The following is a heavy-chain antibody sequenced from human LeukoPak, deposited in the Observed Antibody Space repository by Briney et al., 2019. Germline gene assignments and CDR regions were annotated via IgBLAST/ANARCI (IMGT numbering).Heavy chain of an antibody. J-gene: IGHJ4*02. Sequence: ASVKVSCKASGYTFTGYYMRWVRQAPGQGLEWMGWMNPNSGNTGYAQNFQGRVTITRNTSISTAYMELSSLRSEDTAVYYCVRGAGFCSSTSCSLGYWGQGTLVTVSS. V-gene: IGHV1-8*03. CDR2: MNPNSGNT. CDR3: VRGAGFCSSTSCSLGY. D-gene: IGHD2-2*01. CDR1: GYTFTGYY.